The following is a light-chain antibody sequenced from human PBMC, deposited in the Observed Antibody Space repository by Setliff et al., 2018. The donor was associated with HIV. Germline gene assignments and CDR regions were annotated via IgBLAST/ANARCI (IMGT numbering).Light chain of an antibody. J-gene: IGLJ1*01. V-gene: IGLV2-14*03. CDR2: DVS. CDR1: SSDVGGYNY. CDR3: GSYTTSSFLYV. Sequence: QSALTQPASVSGSPGQSITISCIGTSSDVGGYNYVSWYQHHPGKAPKLMIYDVSARPSGVSNRFSGSKSGNAASLTISGLQAEDEAVYYCGSYTTSSFLYVFGTGTKVTVL.